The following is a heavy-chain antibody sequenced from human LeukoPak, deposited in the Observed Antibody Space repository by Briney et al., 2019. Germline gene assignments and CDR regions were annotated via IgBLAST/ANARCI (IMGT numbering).Heavy chain of an antibody. J-gene: IGHJ4*02. D-gene: IGHD5-18*01. CDR3: ARAADNYGKRDLDY. CDR1: GFTFGSYG. CDR2: IWYDGSNK. V-gene: IGHV3-33*01. Sequence: PGGSLRLSCAASGFTFGSYGMHWVRQAPGKGLEWVALIWYDGSNKYYADSVKGRFTISRDNSKNTLYLQMNSLRAEDTAVYYCARAADNYGKRDLDYWGQGTLVTVSS.